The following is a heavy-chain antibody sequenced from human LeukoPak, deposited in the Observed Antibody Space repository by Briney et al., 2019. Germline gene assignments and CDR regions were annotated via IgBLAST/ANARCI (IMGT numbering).Heavy chain of an antibody. CDR1: GFKFSNYA. CDR2: ISVNGEIA. CDR3: AQGYGSSWYPC. J-gene: IGHJ4*02. D-gene: IGHD2-2*01. V-gene: IGHV3-23*01. Sequence: PGGSLRLSCAASGFKFSNYAMNWVRQAPGKGLEWISAISVNGEIAYYAASVKGRFIISRDNSKNTLYLQLSSLRAEDTAVYYCAQGYGSSWYPCWGQGSLVSVSS.